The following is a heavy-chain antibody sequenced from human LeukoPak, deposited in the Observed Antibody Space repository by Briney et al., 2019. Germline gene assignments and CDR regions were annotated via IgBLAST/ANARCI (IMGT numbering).Heavy chain of an antibody. CDR1: GFTFSSYE. V-gene: IGHV3-48*03. Sequence: SGGSLRLSCAASGFTFSSYEMNWVRQAPGKGLEWVSYISSSGSTIYYADSVKGRFAISRDNAKNSLYLQVNSLRAEDTAVYYCERVYYGSGNSAAFDYWGQGTLVTVSS. J-gene: IGHJ4*02. CDR2: ISSSGSTI. CDR3: ERVYYGSGNSAAFDY. D-gene: IGHD3-10*01.